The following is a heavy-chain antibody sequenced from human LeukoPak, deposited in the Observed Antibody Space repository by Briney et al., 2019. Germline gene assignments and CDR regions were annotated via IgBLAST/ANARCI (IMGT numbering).Heavy chain of an antibody. CDR1: GFTFSIYA. CDR3: ARDPGPGDSSGSRFDY. D-gene: IGHD3-22*01. V-gene: IGHV3-23*01. Sequence: PGGSLRLSCAASGFTFSIYAMSWVRQAPGKGLEWVSTISGSGGNTYYADSVKGRFTISRDNSKNTLYLQMNSLRAEDTAVYYCARDPGPGDSSGSRFDYWGQGTLVTVSS. J-gene: IGHJ4*02. CDR2: ISGSGGNT.